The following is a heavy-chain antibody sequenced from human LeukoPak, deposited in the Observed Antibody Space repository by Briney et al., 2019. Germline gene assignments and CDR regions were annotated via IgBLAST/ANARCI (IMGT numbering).Heavy chain of an antibody. CDR3: ARDGSYSSRCWFDP. Sequence: ASVKVSCKASGYTFTSYYTHWVRQAPGQGLEWMGWINTNTGNPTYAQGFTGRFVFSLDTSVSTAYLQISSLKAEDTAVYYCARDGSYSSRCWFDPWGQGTLVTVSS. J-gene: IGHJ5*02. D-gene: IGHD1-26*01. V-gene: IGHV7-4-1*02. CDR1: GYTFTSYY. CDR2: INTNTGNP.